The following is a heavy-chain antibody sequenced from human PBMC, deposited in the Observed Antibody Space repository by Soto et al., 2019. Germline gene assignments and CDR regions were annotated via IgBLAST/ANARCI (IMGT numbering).Heavy chain of an antibody. Sequence: GASVKVSCKASGYTFTSYGISWVRQAPGQGLEWMGWISAYNGNTNYAQKLQGRVTMTTDTSTSTAYMELRSLRSDDTAVYYCARANYDFWSGYSDYWGQGTLVTVPS. D-gene: IGHD3-3*01. CDR2: ISAYNGNT. J-gene: IGHJ4*02. CDR1: GYTFTSYG. V-gene: IGHV1-18*01. CDR3: ARANYDFWSGYSDY.